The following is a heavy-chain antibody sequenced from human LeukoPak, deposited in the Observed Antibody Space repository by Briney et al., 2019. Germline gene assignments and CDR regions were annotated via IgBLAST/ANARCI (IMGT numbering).Heavy chain of an antibody. J-gene: IGHJ4*02. CDR2: ISGDGSST. CDR3: LRDRGYSTYDC. CDR1: GFTFSRHW. V-gene: IGHV3-74*01. D-gene: IGHD6-13*01. Sequence: GGSLRLSCAASGFTFSRHWMHCVRQAPGKGLAWVSRISGDGSSTSYADSVKGRFTIYRDNAKNSLYLQMNTLRAEDTAVYYCLRDRGYSTYDCWGQGTLVTVSS.